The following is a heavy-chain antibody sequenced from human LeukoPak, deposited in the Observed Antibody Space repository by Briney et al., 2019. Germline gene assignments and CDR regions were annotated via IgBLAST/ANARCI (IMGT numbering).Heavy chain of an antibody. Sequence: GGSLRLSCAASGFTFSSYAMHWVCQAPGKGLEWVAVISYDGSNKYYADSVKGRFTISRDNSKNTLYLQMNSLRAEDTAVYYCARVKDCSSTSCTKPPDYWGQGTLVTVSS. CDR3: ARVKDCSSTSCTKPPDY. D-gene: IGHD2-2*01. CDR2: ISYDGSNK. J-gene: IGHJ4*02. CDR1: GFTFSSYA. V-gene: IGHV3-30-3*01.